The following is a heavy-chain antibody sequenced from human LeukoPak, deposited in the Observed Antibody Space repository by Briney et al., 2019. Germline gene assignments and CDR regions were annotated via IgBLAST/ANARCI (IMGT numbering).Heavy chain of an antibody. J-gene: IGHJ4*02. CDR1: GGSLSSGGYY. CDR3: ARVSSARNGFDY. D-gene: IGHD1-14*01. CDR2: IYYSGST. Sequence: SETLSLTCTVSGGSLSSGGYYWRWIRKHPGMGLEWIGSIYYSGSTYYTPSLKSRVNISVDTSKSQFALNLTSVTAADTAVYYCARVSSARNGFDYWGQGTLVTVSS. V-gene: IGHV4-31*03.